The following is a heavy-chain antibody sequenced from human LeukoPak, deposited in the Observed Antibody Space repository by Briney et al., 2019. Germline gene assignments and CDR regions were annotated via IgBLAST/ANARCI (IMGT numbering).Heavy chain of an antibody. D-gene: IGHD1-14*01. Sequence: GGSLRLSCAGSGFTFGGYGMHWFRQTPGKGLEWVAVIAYDGSRAFYADSVKGRFTISRGNSKNTMSVQMDDLRAEDTAVYYCTRYNNDHFDYWGQGTLVTVSS. V-gene: IGHV3-33*01. CDR1: GFTFGGYG. J-gene: IGHJ4*02. CDR3: TRYNNDHFDY. CDR2: IAYDGSRA.